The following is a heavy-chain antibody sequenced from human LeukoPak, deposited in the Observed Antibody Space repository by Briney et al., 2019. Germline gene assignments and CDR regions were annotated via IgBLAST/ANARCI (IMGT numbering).Heavy chain of an antibody. CDR3: ARELAVAGTGSWFDP. D-gene: IGHD6-19*01. Sequence: SETLSLTCTVSGGSISSYYWSWIRQPPGKGLEWIGEIYHSGSTNYNPSLKSRVTISVDKSKNQFSLKLSSVTAADTAVYYCARELAVAGTGSWFDPWGQGTLVTVSS. V-gene: IGHV4-59*12. CDR1: GGSISSYY. J-gene: IGHJ5*02. CDR2: IYHSGST.